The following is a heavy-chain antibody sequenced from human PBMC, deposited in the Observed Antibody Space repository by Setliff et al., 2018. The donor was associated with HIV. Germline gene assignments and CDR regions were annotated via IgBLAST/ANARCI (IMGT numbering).Heavy chain of an antibody. Sequence: PSETLSLTCTVSGGSISTYYWSWIRQPPGKGLGWIGYIFYSGSTNYNPSLKSRVTISVDTSKNQFSLKLSSVTAADTAVYYCARGTAYYNFWSGYSQDYYYYMDVWGKGTTVTVSS. CDR1: GGSISTYY. CDR3: ARGTAYYNFWSGYSQDYYYYMDV. CDR2: IFYSGST. D-gene: IGHD3-3*01. J-gene: IGHJ6*03. V-gene: IGHV4-59*08.